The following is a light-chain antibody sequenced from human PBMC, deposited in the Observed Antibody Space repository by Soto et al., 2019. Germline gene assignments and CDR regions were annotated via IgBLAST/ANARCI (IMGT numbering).Light chain of an antibody. J-gene: IGKJ4*01. CDR2: DAS. CDR1: RSVSSY. CDR3: QHRSEWSQLLT. Sequence: EIVLTQSPATLSLSPGERATLSCGASRSVSSYLAWYQQKPGQAPRLLIYDASYRATGIPARFSGSGTGTDFTITISGLEPEDFAVYSCQHRSEWSQLLTFGGENKVEIK. V-gene: IGKV3-11*01.